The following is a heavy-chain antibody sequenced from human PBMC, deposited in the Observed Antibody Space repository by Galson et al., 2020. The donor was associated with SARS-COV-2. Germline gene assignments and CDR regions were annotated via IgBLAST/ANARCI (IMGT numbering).Heavy chain of an antibody. D-gene: IGHD3-22*01. CDR2: IYYSGRT. CDR1: CSNSGYY. V-gene: IGHV4-59*08. J-gene: IGHJ3*01. CDR3: ARHSKYDSGGYQDAFDL. Sequence: SETLSLTCTVSCSNSGYYWRWILQPPGRGLEWIAYIYYSGRTNYNAPLKSRVTISVDTSRNQFSLRTSSMTAADTAVYYCARHSKYDSGGYQDAFDLWGQGTVVTVS.